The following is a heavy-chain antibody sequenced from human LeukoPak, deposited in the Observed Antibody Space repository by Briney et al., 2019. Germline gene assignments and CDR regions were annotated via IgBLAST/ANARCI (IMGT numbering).Heavy chain of an antibody. V-gene: IGHV4-61*02. J-gene: IGHJ4*02. D-gene: IGHD4-17*01. CDR3: ARHNYYGDSPFDY. CDR1: GGSISSGSYY. Sequence: SETLSLTCTVSGGSISSGSYYWSWIRHPAGKGLEWIGRIYTSGSTNYNPSLKSRVTISVDTSKNQFCLKMSSVTAADTAVYYCARHNYYGDSPFDYWGQGTLVTVSS. CDR2: IYTSGST.